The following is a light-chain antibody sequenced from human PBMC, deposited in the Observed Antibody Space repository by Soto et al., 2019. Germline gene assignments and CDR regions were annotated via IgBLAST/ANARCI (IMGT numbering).Light chain of an antibody. CDR2: SNN. V-gene: IGLV1-44*01. Sequence: QSVLTQPPSASGTPGQRVTISCSGSSSNIGSNTVNWYQQLPGTAPKLLIYSNNQRPSGVPDRFSGSKSGTSASLAISGLQSEDEAHYYCAAWDDSLNVHVVFGGGTKLTVL. CDR1: SSNIGSNT. J-gene: IGLJ2*01. CDR3: AAWDDSLNVHVV.